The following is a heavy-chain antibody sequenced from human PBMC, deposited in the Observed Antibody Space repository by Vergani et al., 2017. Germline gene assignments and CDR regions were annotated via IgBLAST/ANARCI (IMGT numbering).Heavy chain of an antibody. CDR3: ARHRSVGARLFDY. D-gene: IGHD1-26*01. CDR2: INHSGST. CDR1: GGSFSGYY. J-gene: IGHJ4*02. Sequence: QVQLQQWGAGLLKPSETLSLICAVYGGSFSGYYWSWIRQPPGKGLEWIGEINHSGSTNYNPSLKSRVTISVDTSKNQFSLKLSSVTAADTAVYYCARHRSVGARLFDYWGQGTLVTVSS. V-gene: IGHV4-34*01.